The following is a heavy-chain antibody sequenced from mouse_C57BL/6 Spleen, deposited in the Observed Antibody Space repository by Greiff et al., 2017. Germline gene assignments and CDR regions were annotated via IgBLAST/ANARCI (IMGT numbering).Heavy chain of an antibody. Sequence: QVQLQQPGAELVRPGTSVKLSCKASGYTFTSYWMHWVKQRPGQGLEWIGVIDPSDSYTNYNQKFKGKATLTVDTSSSTAYMQLSSLTSEDSAVYYCARSSYDYDVSWFAYWGQGTLVTVSA. V-gene: IGHV1-59*01. D-gene: IGHD2-4*01. CDR1: GYTFTSYW. CDR3: ARSSYDYDVSWFAY. J-gene: IGHJ3*01. CDR2: IDPSDSYT.